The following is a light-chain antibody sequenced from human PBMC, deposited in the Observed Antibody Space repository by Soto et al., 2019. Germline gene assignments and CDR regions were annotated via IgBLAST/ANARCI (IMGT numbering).Light chain of an antibody. J-gene: IGLJ1*01. Sequence: SVLTQPPSASGSPGQSVTISCTGTSSDVGGYSSVAWFQHHPGKAPKLMIYEVSKRPSGVPDRSSGSKSGNTASLTVSGLQAEDEADYYCISYAGSNNYVFGTGTQVTV. V-gene: IGLV2-8*01. CDR3: ISYAGSNNYV. CDR1: SSDVGGYSS. CDR2: EVS.